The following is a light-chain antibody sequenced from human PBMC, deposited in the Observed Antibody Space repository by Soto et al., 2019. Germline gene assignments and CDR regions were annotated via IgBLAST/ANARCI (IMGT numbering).Light chain of an antibody. CDR1: RGLASSY. CDR2: AAS. V-gene: IGKV3-20*01. J-gene: IGKJ5*01. CDR3: QQYGTSPIT. Sequence: DMVLTQSPGTLSLSPGERATLSCRASRGLASSYLGWYQQKPGQPPRLLLYAASKRATGIPDRFSGSGSGTDFTLTINRLEPEDFAVYYCQQYGTSPITFGQGTRLEIK.